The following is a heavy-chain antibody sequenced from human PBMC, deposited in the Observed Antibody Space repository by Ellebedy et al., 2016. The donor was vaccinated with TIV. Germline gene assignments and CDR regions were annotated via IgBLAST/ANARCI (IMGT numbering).Heavy chain of an antibody. CDR2: IDSGGAT. CDR1: GFTVSSNY. Sequence: PGGSLRLSCVASGFTVSSNYMSWVRQAPGKGLEWVSVIDSGGATSYADYVKGRFTISRDNSKNTRYLQMNSRRVEDTAVYYCSRKYIYGFDWGQGTLVTVSS. CDR3: SRKYIYGFD. D-gene: IGHD5-18*01. V-gene: IGHV3-66*01. J-gene: IGHJ4*02.